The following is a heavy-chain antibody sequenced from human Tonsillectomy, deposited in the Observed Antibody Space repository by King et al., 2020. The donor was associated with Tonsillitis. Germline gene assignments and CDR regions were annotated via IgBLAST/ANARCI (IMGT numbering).Heavy chain of an antibody. CDR1: GYTFTCYH. CDR3: AREDENWFDP. CDR2: INPNRGGP. J-gene: IGHJ5*02. Sequence: VQLVESGAEVKKPGASVKVSCKASGYTFTCYHIHLVRQAPGQGLEWMGWINPNRGGPNYAQKFHGRVTMTRDTSISTTYMELSRLRSDDTAMYYCAREDENWFDPWGQGTLVTVSS. V-gene: IGHV1-2*02.